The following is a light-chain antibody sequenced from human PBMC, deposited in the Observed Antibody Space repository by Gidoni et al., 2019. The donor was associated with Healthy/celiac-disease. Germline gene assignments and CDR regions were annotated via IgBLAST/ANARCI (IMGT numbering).Light chain of an antibody. V-gene: IGKV3-15*01. J-gene: IGKJ2*01. CDR3: QQFNNWPPSYT. Sequence: IVLTQSPATLSVSPGERATLSCRASQSVSSNLAWYQQKPGQAPRLLIYGASTRATGIPARFSGSGSGTQFTLTISSLQSEDCAVYYCQQFNNWPPSYTFGQXTKLEIK. CDR1: QSVSSN. CDR2: GAS.